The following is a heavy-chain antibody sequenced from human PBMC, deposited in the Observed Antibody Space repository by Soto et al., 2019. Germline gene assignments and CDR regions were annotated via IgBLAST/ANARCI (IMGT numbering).Heavy chain of an antibody. Sequence: PGGSLRLSCAASGFTFSGNWMHWVRQVPGKGLVWVARIEGDASRTRYADSVKGRFTISRDDAKNTLYLQMNSLRVEDTAIYLWARDYDCSEASWGPVALVSVSS. V-gene: IGHV3-74*01. CDR3: ARDYDCSEAS. CDR1: GFTFSGNW. D-gene: IGHD3-10*01. CDR2: IEGDASRT. J-gene: IGHJ5*02.